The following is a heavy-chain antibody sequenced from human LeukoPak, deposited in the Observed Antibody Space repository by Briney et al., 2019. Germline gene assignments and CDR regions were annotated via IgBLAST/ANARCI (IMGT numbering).Heavy chain of an antibody. CDR1: GFTFGSYE. D-gene: IGHD1-26*01. CDR2: ISSSGSTI. J-gene: IGHJ4*02. CDR3: ARVREYSGSFDY. V-gene: IGHV3-48*03. Sequence: GGSLRLSCAASGFTFGSYEMDGVRQAPGKGLEWVSYISSSGSTIYYADSVKGRFTISRDNAKNSLYLQMNSLRAEDTAVYYCARVREYSGSFDYWGQGTLVTVSS.